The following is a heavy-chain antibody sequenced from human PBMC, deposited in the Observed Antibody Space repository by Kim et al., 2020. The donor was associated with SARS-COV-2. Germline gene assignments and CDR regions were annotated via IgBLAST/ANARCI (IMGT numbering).Heavy chain of an antibody. D-gene: IGHD2-8*02. CDR3: ARRAYTSGWWFFDY. J-gene: IGHJ4*02. Sequence: CAESVKCLFTISRDNAKNALYLQMNGLRDDETAVYYCARRAYTSGWWFFDYWGRGILVTVSS. V-gene: IGHV3-74*01.